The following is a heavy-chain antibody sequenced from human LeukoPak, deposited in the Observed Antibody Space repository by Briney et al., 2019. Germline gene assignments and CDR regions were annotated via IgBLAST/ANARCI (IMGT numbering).Heavy chain of an antibody. CDR2: FSGSGGST. Sequence: GGSLTLSCAASGFTFNNYAMSWVRQAPGKGLEWVSTFSGSGGSTYYADSVKGRFTISRDNSKNTLYLQMNSLRADDTAIYYCAKSLGTSWMYFDYWGQGTLVTVSS. D-gene: IGHD2-2*01. CDR3: AKSLGTSWMYFDY. CDR1: GFTFNNYA. V-gene: IGHV3-23*01. J-gene: IGHJ4*02.